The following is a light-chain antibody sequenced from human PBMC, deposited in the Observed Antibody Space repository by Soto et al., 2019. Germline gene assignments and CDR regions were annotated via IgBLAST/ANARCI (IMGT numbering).Light chain of an antibody. CDR1: SSDVGGYNY. Sequence: QSALTQPASVSGSPGQSITISCTGTSSDVGGYNYVSWYQHHPGKAPKLLIYNVSDRPSGVSNRFSGSKSGNTASLIISGLQAEDEADYYCNSSTASRTLVFGGGTQLTVL. V-gene: IGLV2-14*03. CDR2: NVS. CDR3: NSSTASRTLV. J-gene: IGLJ2*01.